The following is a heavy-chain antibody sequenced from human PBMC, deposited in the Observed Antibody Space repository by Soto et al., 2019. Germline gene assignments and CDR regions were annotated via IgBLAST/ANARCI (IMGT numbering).Heavy chain of an antibody. V-gene: IGHV1-2*04. CDR2: IDPNSGAT. Sequence: QVQLVQSGAEVKKPGASVKVSCQAFGYTFTGYYIHWVRQAPGQGLEWMAYIDPNSGATKYAQKFQGLVTLTRDTSIRMVYRERASLSSDDTAVYSCAGGGGTIFAPLPWGQGTLVTVSS. CDR1: GYTFTGYY. CDR3: AGGGGTIFAPLP. J-gene: IGHJ5*02. D-gene: IGHD1-1*01.